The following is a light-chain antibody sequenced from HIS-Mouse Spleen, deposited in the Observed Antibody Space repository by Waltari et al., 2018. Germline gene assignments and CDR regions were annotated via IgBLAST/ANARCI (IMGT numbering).Light chain of an antibody. CDR2: DDS. Sequence: SYVLTQPPSVSVAPGQTARITCGGNNIRSKSVHWYQQKPGQAPGLVVYDDSDRPAGIPERFSGSNSGNTATLTIGRVEAGDEADYYCQVWDSSSDHVVFGGGTKLTVL. J-gene: IGLJ2*01. V-gene: IGLV3-21*02. CDR3: QVWDSSSDHVV. CDR1: NIRSKS.